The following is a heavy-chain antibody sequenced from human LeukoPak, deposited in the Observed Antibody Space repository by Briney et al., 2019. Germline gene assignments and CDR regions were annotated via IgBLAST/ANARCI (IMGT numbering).Heavy chain of an antibody. CDR1: GFTFSDYY. CDR2: ISSSGSSI. V-gene: IGHV3-11*01. CDR3: TRDLRSGSYSDY. D-gene: IGHD1-26*01. J-gene: IGHJ4*02. Sequence: GGSLRLSCAASGFTFSDYYMSWIRQAPGKGLEWVSYISSSGSSIFYADSVKGRFTISRDNAKNSLYLQMNSLRAENTAVYYCTRDLRSGSYSDYWGQGALVTVSS.